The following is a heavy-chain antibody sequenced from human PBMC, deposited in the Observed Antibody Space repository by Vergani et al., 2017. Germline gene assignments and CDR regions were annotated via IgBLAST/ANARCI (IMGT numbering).Heavy chain of an antibody. D-gene: IGHD5-18*01. CDR1: GFTFSSYG. V-gene: IGHV3-30*03. CDR2: ISYDGSNK. CDR3: ATSGGVDTDAHMDV. J-gene: IGHJ6*03. Sequence: VQLVESGGGLVQPGRSLRLSCAASGFTFSSYGMHWVRQAPGKGLEWVAVISYDGSNKYYADSVKGRFNISRDNAKNSLYLQMNSLRAEDTAVYYCATSGGVDTDAHMDVWGKGTTVTVSS.